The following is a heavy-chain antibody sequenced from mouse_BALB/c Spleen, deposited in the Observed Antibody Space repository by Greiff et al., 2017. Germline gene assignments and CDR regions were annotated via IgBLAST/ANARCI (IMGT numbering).Heavy chain of an antibody. CDR1: GYTFTSYV. Sequence: VQLKESGPELVKPGASVKMSCKASGYTFTSYVMHWVKQKPGQGLEWIGYINPYNDGTKYNEKFKGKATLTSDKSSSTAYMELSSLTSEDSAVYYCAGSLLRLRDWFAYWGQGTLVTVSA. CDR2: INPYNDGT. CDR3: AGSLLRLRDWFAY. D-gene: IGHD1-2*01. J-gene: IGHJ3*01. V-gene: IGHV1-14*01.